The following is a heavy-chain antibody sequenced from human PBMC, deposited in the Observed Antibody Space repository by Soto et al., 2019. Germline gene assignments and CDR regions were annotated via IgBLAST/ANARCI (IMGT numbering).Heavy chain of an antibody. CDR2: INTYNGNT. Sequence: ASVKVSCKASGYTFTSYGITWVRQAPGQGLEWMGWINTYNGNTNYAQKLQGRVTMTTDTSTSTAYMELRSLRSDDTAVYYCAREPAAGDWFDPWGKGTLVPVA. V-gene: IGHV1-18*01. D-gene: IGHD6-13*01. CDR1: GYTFTSYG. CDR3: AREPAAGDWFDP. J-gene: IGHJ5*02.